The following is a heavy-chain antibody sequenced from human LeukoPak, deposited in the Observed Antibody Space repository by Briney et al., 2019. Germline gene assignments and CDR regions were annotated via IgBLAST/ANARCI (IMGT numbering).Heavy chain of an antibody. CDR2: IIPIFGTA. CDR3: ARATGWDSRRIAPDY. V-gene: IGHV1-69*05. D-gene: IGHD6-13*01. J-gene: IGHJ4*02. Sequence: ASVKVSCKASGGTFSSYAISWVRQAPGQGLEWMGRIIPIFGTANYAQKFQGRVTITTDESTSTAYMELSSLRSDDTAVYYCARATGWDSRRIAPDYWGQGTLVTVSS. CDR1: GGTFSSYA.